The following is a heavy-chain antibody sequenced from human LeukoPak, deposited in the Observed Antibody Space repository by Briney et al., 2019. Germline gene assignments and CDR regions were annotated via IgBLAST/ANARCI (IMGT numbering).Heavy chain of an antibody. D-gene: IGHD2-2*01. CDR1: GYTFTGYY. J-gene: IGHJ1*01. V-gene: IGHV1-2*04. Sequence: GASVKVSCKASGYTFTGYYMHWVRQAPGQGLEWMGWINPNSGGTNYAQKFQGWVTMTRDTSISTAYMELSRLRSDDTAVYYCARDLGDCSSTSCYDRGYFQHWGQGTLVTVSS. CDR3: ARDLGDCSSTSCYDRGYFQH. CDR2: INPNSGGT.